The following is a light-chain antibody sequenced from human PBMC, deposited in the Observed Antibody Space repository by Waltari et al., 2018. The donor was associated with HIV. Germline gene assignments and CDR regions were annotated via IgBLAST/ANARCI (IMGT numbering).Light chain of an antibody. CDR3: GTWDSSLGCWV. CDR2: DNN. Sequence: QSVLTQPPSVSAAPGQKVIISCSGSSSNIWRNYVSWYQQLPGAAPKLLIYDNNKRPSGIPDRVSGSKSGTSATLGITGLQTGDEADYYCGTWDSSLGCWVFGGGTKLAVL. CDR1: SSNIWRNY. J-gene: IGLJ3*02. V-gene: IGLV1-51*01.